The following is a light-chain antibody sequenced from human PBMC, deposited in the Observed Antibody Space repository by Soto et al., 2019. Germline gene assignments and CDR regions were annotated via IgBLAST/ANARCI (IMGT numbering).Light chain of an antibody. CDR2: DAS. CDR3: QQYNSYSYT. J-gene: IGKJ2*01. CDR1: QGISSW. V-gene: IGKV1-5*01. Sequence: DIQMTQSPSTLSASVGDRVTITCRASQGISSWLAWYQQKPGKAPKLLIYDASSLESGVPSRFSDSGSGTEFTLTISSLQPDDFATYYCQQYNSYSYTFGQGTKLEIK.